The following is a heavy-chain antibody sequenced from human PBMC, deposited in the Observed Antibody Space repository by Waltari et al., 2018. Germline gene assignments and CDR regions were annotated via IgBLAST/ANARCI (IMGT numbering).Heavy chain of an antibody. CDR1: GYTFTSYD. J-gene: IGHJ4*02. CDR2: INPNSGNT. CDR3: ARGLIDDFWSGYYTGFDY. Sequence: QVQLVQSGAEVKKPGASVKVSCKASGYTFTSYDINWVRQATGQGLEWMGWINPNSGNTGYAQKFQGWVIMTRNTSISTAYMALGSLRSEDTAVYYCARGLIDDFWSGYYTGFDYWGQGTLVTVSS. V-gene: IGHV1-8*01. D-gene: IGHD3-3*01.